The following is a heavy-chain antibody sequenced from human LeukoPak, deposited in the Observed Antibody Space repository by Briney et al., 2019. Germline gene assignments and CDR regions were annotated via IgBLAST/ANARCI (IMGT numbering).Heavy chain of an antibody. J-gene: IGHJ3*02. Sequence: SETLSLTCTVSGGSITSYYWSWIRQPVGKGLEWIGRIYSSGSTNYNPSLNSRVTLSVDKARNQFALKLKSVTAADTALYYCARILWFGEFFSAFDISGRGRMVSVSS. V-gene: IGHV4-4*07. D-gene: IGHD3-10*01. CDR3: ARILWFGEFFSAFDI. CDR2: IYSSGST. CDR1: GGSITSYY.